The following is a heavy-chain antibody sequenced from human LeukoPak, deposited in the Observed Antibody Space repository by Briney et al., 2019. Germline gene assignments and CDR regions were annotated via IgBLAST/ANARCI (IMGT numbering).Heavy chain of an antibody. V-gene: IGHV3-66*01. J-gene: IGHJ5*02. CDR1: GFTVSSNY. D-gene: IGHD3-9*01. CDR3: ARVGAENYDILTGYPRGNWFDP. CDR2: ICSGGST. Sequence: GGSLRLSCAASGFTVSSNYMSWVRQAPGKGLEWVSVICSGGSTYYADSAKGRFTISRDNSKNTLYLQMNSLRAEDTAVYYCARVGAENYDILTGYPRGNWFDPWGQGTLVTVSS.